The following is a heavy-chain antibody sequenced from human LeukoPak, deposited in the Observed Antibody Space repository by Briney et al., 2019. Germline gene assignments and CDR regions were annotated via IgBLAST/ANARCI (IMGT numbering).Heavy chain of an antibody. CDR3: AKGKYYDFWSGYATDAFDI. CDR1: GFTFSSYG. Sequence: PGGSLRLSCAASGFTFSSYGMHWVRQAPGKGLEWVAFIRYDGSNKYYADSVKGRFTISRDNSKNTLYLQMNSLRAEDTAVYYCAKGKYYDFWSGYATDAFDIWGQGTMVTVSS. D-gene: IGHD3-3*01. CDR2: IRYDGSNK. V-gene: IGHV3-30*02. J-gene: IGHJ3*02.